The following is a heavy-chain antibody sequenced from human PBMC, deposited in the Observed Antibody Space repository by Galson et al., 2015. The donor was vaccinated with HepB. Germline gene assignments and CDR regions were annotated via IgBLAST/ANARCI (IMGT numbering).Heavy chain of an antibody. CDR3: AKERRGNSGYFQH. CDR1: GSTFSDYY. CDR2: ISSSGSTI. V-gene: IGHV3-11*04. D-gene: IGHD4-23*01. Sequence: SLRLSCAASGSTFSDYYMSWIRQAPGKGLEWVSYISSSGSTIYYADSVKGRFTISRDNAKNTLYLQMNSLRAEDTAVYYCAKERRGNSGYFQHWGQGTLVTVSS. J-gene: IGHJ1*01.